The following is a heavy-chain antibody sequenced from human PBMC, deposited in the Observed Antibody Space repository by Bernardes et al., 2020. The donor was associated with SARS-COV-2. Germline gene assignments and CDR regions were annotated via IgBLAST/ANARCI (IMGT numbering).Heavy chain of an antibody. V-gene: IGHV3-9*01. CDR3: AKLAYYYDSSGGDY. J-gene: IGHJ4*02. CDR1: GFTFDDYA. CDR2: ISWNSGSI. D-gene: IGHD3-22*01. Sequence: GGSLRLSCAASGFTFDDYAMHWVRQAPGKGLEWVSGISWNSGSIGYADSVKGRFTISRDNAKNSLYLQMNSLRAEDTALYYCAKLAYYYDSSGGDYWGQGTLVTVSS.